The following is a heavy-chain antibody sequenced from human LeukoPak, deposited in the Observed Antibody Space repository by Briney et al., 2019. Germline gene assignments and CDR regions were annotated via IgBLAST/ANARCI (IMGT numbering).Heavy chain of an antibody. D-gene: IGHD4-17*01. J-gene: IGHJ4*02. V-gene: IGHV3-74*01. CDR2: VKSDGSST. Sequence: GGSLRLSCAASGFTFSNAWMTWVRQAPGKGLVWVSRVKSDGSSTNYADSVKGRFTISRDNAKNTLYLQMNSLRAEDTAVYYCAREDNGDYYVDYWGQGTLVTVSS. CDR3: AREDNGDYYVDY. CDR1: GFTFSNAW.